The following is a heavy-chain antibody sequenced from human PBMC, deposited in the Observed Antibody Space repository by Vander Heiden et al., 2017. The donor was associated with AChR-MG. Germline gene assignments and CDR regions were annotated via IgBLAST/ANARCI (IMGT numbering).Heavy chain of an antibody. J-gene: IGHJ4*02. CDR3: ARDSGAYEQQLGPD. CDR1: GFTFSSYG. V-gene: IGHV3-33*01. D-gene: IGHD6-13*01. CDR2: IWYDGSNK. Sequence: QVQLVESGGGVVQPGRSLRLPCAASGFTFSSYGMHWVRQAPGKGLEWVAVIWYDGSNKYYADSVKGRFTISRDNSKNTLYLQMNSLRAEDTAVYYCARDSGAYEQQLGPDWGQGTLVTVSS.